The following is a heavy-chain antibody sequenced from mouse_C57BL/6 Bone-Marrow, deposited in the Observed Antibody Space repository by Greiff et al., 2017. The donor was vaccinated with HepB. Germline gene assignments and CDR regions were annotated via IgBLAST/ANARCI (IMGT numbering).Heavy chain of an antibody. CDR2: INPGSGGT. Sequence: VKLMESGAELVRPGTSVKVSCKASGYAFTNYLIEWVKQRPGQGLEWIGVINPGSGGTNYNEKFKGKATLTADKSSSTAYMQLSSLTSEDSAVYFCARKPYYYGLDYWGQGTTLTVSS. J-gene: IGHJ2*01. D-gene: IGHD1-1*01. CDR1: GYAFTNYL. V-gene: IGHV1-54*01. CDR3: ARKPYYYGLDY.